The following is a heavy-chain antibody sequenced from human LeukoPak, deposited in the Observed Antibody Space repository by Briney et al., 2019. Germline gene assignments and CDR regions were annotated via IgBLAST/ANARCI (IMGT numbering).Heavy chain of an antibody. CDR2: MYYSGSA. CDR3: ARGARAGYNLEPFDY. CDR1: GGSISSYY. V-gene: IGHV4-59*08. Sequence: ASETLSLTCTVSGGSISSYYWSWMWQPPGKGLEWIGYMYYSGSANYNPSLKSRVTISVDTSKNQFSLKLSSVTAADTAVYYCARGARAGYNLEPFDYWGQGTLVTVSS. J-gene: IGHJ4*02. D-gene: IGHD5-24*01.